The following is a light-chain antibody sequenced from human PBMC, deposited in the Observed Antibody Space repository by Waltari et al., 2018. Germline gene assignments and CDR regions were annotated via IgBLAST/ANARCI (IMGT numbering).Light chain of an antibody. V-gene: IGKV3D-15*01. CDR2: GAS. J-gene: IGKJ1*01. Sequence: EIVMTQSPATLSLSPGERATLSCRASQSVSSSLAWYQQKPGQARRLLIYGASSRATGIPDRFSGSGSGTDFTLTISSLELEDVGVYYCLQRSNWPRTFGQGTKVEIK. CDR1: QSVSSS. CDR3: LQRSNWPRT.